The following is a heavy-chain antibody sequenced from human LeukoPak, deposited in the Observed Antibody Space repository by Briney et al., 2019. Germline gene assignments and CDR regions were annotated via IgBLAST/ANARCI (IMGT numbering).Heavy chain of an antibody. CDR1: GGSISSGDYY. CDR3: ARDGVVVAASDDY. V-gene: IGHV4-30-4*08. D-gene: IGHD2-15*01. J-gene: IGHJ4*02. CDR2: IYYSGST. Sequence: PSQTLSLTCTVSGGSISSGDYYWSWIRQPPGTGLEWIGYIYYSGSTYYNPSLKSRVTISVDTSKNQFSLKLSSVTAADTAVYYCARDGVVVAASDDYWGQGTLVTVSS.